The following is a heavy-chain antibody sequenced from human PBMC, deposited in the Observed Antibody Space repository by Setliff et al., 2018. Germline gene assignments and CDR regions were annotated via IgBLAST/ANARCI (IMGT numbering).Heavy chain of an antibody. CDR3: ARPLSQFWSGYHTAAFDI. CDR2: MNPNSGNT. Sequence: ASVKVSCKASGYTFTSYDINWVRQATGQGLEWMRWMNPNSGNTGYAQKFQGRVTMTRNTSISTAYMELSSLRSEDTAVYYCARPLSQFWSGYHTAAFDIWGQGTMVTVSS. D-gene: IGHD3-3*01. J-gene: IGHJ3*02. CDR1: GYTFTSYD. V-gene: IGHV1-8*02.